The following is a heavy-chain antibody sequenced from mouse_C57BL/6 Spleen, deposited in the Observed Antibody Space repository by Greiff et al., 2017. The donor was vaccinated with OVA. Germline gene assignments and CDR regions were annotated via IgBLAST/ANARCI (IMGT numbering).Heavy chain of an antibody. V-gene: IGHV1-80*01. J-gene: IGHJ2*01. Sequence: VQVVESGAELVKPGASVKISCKASGSAFSSYWMNWVKQRPGKGLEWIGQIYPGDGDTNYNGQFKGQATLTADKSSSTAYMQLSSLTSEDSAVYVCARRDYGSSSDYWGQGTTLTVSS. CDR1: GSAFSSYW. D-gene: IGHD1-1*01. CDR3: ARRDYGSSSDY. CDR2: IYPGDGDT.